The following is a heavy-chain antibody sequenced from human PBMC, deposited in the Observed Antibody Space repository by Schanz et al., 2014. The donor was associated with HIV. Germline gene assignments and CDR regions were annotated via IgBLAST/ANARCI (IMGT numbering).Heavy chain of an antibody. J-gene: IGHJ5*02. CDR1: ALTFSGYR. CDR3: AKGPNKFGSATLP. Sequence: QVQLVESGGGVVQPGRSLRLSCAGSALTFSGYRKKWVRQTPGKGLEWVSVISGSGISTYYADSVTCLFTISRDNSKNTLFLQMNRLRAEDTAVYYCAKGPNKFGSATLPWAQGTLVTVSS. D-gene: IGHD3-10*01. V-gene: IGHV3-NL1*01. CDR2: ISGSGIST.